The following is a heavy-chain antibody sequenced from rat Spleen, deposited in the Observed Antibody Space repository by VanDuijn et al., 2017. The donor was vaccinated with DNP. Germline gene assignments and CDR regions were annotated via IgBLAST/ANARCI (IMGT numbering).Heavy chain of an antibody. V-gene: IGHV5-7*01. D-gene: IGHD4-3*01. CDR3: ARQRIIRGPYYFDY. CDR1: GITFSDHN. J-gene: IGHJ2*01. CDR2: ISNTGDNT. Sequence: EVQLVESGGGLVQPGRSLKLSCAVSGITFSDHNMAWVRQAPKTSLEWVATISNTGDNTYYSDSVKDRFSLSRDNAKSTLYLQVNSLRSEDTAIYYCARQRIIRGPYYFDYWGQGVMVTVSS.